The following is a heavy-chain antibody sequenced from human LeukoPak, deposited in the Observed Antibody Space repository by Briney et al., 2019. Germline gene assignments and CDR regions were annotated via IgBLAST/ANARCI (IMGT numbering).Heavy chain of an antibody. J-gene: IGHJ4*02. Sequence: PGGSLRLSCAASGFSFGIYGMSWVRQAPGKGLEWVAYIQQDGSETYYADSVKGRFTISRDNAKNSLHLQMNSLRVEDTAVYYCARDGGGLDYWGQGTQVTVSS. V-gene: IGHV3-7*01. D-gene: IGHD3-16*01. CDR1: GFSFGIYG. CDR2: IQQDGSET. CDR3: ARDGGGLDY.